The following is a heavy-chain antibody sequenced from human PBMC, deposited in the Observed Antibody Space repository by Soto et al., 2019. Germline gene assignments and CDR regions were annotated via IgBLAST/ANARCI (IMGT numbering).Heavy chain of an antibody. Sequence: PSETLSLTCTVSGGSISSGDYYWSWIRQPPGKGLEWIGYIYYSGSTYYNPSLKSRVTISVDTSKNQFSLKLSSVTAADTAVYYCARDSFSGSPGNDPWGQGTLVTVSS. CDR2: IYYSGST. CDR3: ARDSFSGSPGNDP. V-gene: IGHV4-30-4*01. CDR1: GGSISSGDYY. J-gene: IGHJ5*02. D-gene: IGHD1-26*01.